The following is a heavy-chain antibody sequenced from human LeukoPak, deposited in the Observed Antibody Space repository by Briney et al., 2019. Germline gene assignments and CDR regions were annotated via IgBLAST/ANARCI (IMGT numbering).Heavy chain of an antibody. J-gene: IGHJ4*02. CDR1: GGSFSGYY. D-gene: IGHD3-22*01. CDR2: INHRGST. CDR3: AGLVGRYSSGLYCYYFDY. V-gene: IGHV4-34*01. Sequence: SETLSLTCAVYGGSFSGYYWSWIRQPPGKGLEWIGEINHRGSTNYNPSLKSRVTISVDTSKNQFSLKLSSVTAADTAVYYCAGLVGRYSSGLYCYYFDYWGQGTLVTVSS.